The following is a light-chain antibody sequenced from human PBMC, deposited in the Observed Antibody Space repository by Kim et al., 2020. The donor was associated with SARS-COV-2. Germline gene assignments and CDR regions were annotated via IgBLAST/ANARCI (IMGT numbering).Light chain of an antibody. CDR1: QSISSH. Sequence: ASAGDTVTINCQTTQSISSHLNWSQQKPGRAPQLRIAAASTLQGGVPSRFSGSGSETDFTLTISSLQPEDFATYFCQQSYITPFTFGPGTKVDIK. J-gene: IGKJ3*01. CDR3: QQSYITPFT. V-gene: IGKV1-39*01. CDR2: AAS.